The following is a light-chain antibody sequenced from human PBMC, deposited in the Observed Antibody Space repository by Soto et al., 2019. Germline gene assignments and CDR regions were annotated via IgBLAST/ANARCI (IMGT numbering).Light chain of an antibody. CDR3: CSYASGNSYV. CDR2: EVT. Sequence: LAQPASVSGSPGQSITISCTGTSSDVGSYNLVSWYQQHPGKAPKLMIYEVTKRPSGVFNRFSGSKSGDTASLTISGLQAEDEADYYCCSYASGNSYVFGTGTKVTVL. J-gene: IGLJ1*01. V-gene: IGLV2-23*02. CDR1: SSDVGSYNL.